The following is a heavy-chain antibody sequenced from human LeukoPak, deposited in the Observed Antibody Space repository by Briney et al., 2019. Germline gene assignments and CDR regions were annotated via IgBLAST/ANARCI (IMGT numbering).Heavy chain of an antibody. D-gene: IGHD5-12*01. J-gene: IGHJ4*02. CDR1: GFTFSNYN. V-gene: IGHV3-21*01. CDR2: ISNGGGCI. CDR3: ARAVVGSAYDYFDY. Sequence: GGSLRLSCAASGFTFSNYNMNWVRQAPGKGLEWVSFISNGGGCIYYTDSVKGRFTISRDNAKNSLFLQMNSLRAEDTAVYFCARAVVGSAYDYFDYWGQGTLVTVSS.